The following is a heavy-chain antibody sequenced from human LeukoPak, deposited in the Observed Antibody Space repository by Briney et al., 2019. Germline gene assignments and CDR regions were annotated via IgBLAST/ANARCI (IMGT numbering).Heavy chain of an antibody. CDR3: ARDLFGAPAGLGGFDS. V-gene: IGHV4-30-4*08. CDR1: GDSIGGGDFY. CDR2: IYDTGST. D-gene: IGHD6-13*01. J-gene: IGHJ4*02. Sequence: SETLSLTCTVSGDSIGGGDFYWSWIRQPPGKGLEWLGYIYDTGSTYYNPFLNGRVTISVDKSKSQFSLELNSVTAADTAIYFCARDLFGAPAGLGGFDSWGQGALVTVPS.